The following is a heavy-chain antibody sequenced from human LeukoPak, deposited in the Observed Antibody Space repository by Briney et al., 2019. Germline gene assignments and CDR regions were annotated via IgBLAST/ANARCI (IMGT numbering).Heavy chain of an antibody. J-gene: IGHJ1*01. D-gene: IGHD5-24*01. Sequence: PGGSLRLSCAASGFSFSSYNMNWVRQAPGKGLEWVSSISRSSDYIYYADSVKGRFTISRDNTKNSLYLQMNSLRADDTAVYYCAREWLGGQGTLVTVSS. V-gene: IGHV3-21*01. CDR2: ISRSSDYI. CDR3: AREWL. CDR1: GFSFSSYN.